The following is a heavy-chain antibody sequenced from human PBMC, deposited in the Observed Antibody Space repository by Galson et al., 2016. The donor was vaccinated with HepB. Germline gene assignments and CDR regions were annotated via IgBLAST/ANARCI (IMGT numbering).Heavy chain of an antibody. V-gene: IGHV3-48*02. D-gene: IGHD3-10*01. J-gene: IGHJ4*02. CDR2: IRSSSNTI. Sequence: SLRLSCAASGFTFSSYSMNWVRQAPGKGLEWVSYIRSSSNTIYYADSVKGRFTISRDNAKNSLFLQMKSLRDEDTAVYYCARGFWFGLGRKYGMDVWGQGTLVTVAS. CDR1: GFTFSSYS. CDR3: ARGFWFGLGRKYGMDV.